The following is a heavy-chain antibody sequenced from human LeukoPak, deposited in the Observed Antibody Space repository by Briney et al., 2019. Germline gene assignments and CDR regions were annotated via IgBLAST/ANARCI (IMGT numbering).Heavy chain of an antibody. D-gene: IGHD3-22*01. Sequence: ASVKVSCTTSGYPFVAYYIHWVRQAPGQGLEWMARINPNGGVTKFAQKFQGRITVSRDTSITTAYMELSGLISDDTALYYCARDRYYDSSGTNPGDRALEIWGQGTMLTVSS. V-gene: IGHV1-2*02. CDR3: ARDRYYDSSGTNPGDRALEI. J-gene: IGHJ3*02. CDR1: GYPFVAYY. CDR2: INPNGGVT.